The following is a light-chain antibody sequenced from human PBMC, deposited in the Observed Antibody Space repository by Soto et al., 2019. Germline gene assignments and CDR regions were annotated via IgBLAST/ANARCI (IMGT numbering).Light chain of an antibody. Sequence: DIQLTQSPSFLSASVGDRVTITCRASQDISSYLAWYQQKPGKAPKLLIYAASTLHSGVPSRFSGSGSGTEFTLTISSLQPEDFATYYCQQLNNYPLTFGQGTRLEIK. CDR1: QDISSY. V-gene: IGKV1-9*01. CDR3: QQLNNYPLT. CDR2: AAS. J-gene: IGKJ5*01.